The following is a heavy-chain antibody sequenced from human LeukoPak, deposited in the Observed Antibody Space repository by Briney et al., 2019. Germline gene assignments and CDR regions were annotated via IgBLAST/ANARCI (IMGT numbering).Heavy chain of an antibody. J-gene: IGHJ2*01. D-gene: IGHD4-17*01. CDR3: ARSRAVTRVRGYFDL. V-gene: IGHV3-21*01. CDR1: GFTFSSYS. CDR2: ISSSSSYI. Sequence: GGSLRLSCAASGFTFSSYSMNWVRQAPGKGLEWVSSISSSSSYIYYADSVKGRFTISRDNAKNSLYLQMNSLRAEDTAVYYCARSRAVTRVRGYFDLWGRGTLVTASS.